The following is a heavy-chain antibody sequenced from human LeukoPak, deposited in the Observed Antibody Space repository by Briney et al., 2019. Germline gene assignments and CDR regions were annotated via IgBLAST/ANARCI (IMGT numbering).Heavy chain of an antibody. CDR3: ARPLYYYDSSGYYRY. CDR1: GYIFTSYY. Sequence: ASVKVSCKASGYIFTSYYMHWVRQAPGQGLEWMGIINPSGGSTSYAQKFQGRVTMTRDTSTSTVYMELSSLRSEDTAVYYCARPLYYYDSSGYYRYWGQGTLVTVSS. D-gene: IGHD3-22*01. V-gene: IGHV1-46*01. CDR2: INPSGGST. J-gene: IGHJ4*02.